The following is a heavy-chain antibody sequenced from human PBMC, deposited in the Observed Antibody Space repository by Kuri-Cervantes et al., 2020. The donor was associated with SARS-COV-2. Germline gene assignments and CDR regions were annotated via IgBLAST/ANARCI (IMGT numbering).Heavy chain of an antibody. CDR3: ANQGAFGPTNMDV. CDR2: ISGSGGST. J-gene: IGHJ6*03. Sequence: LSLTCVASGFTFNTYTINWVRQAPGKALEWVSAISGSGGSTYYADSVKGRFTISRDNSKNTLYLQMNSLRAEDTAVYYCANQGAFGPTNMDVWGKGTTVTVSS. D-gene: IGHD3-16*01. V-gene: IGHV3-23*01. CDR1: GFTFNTYT.